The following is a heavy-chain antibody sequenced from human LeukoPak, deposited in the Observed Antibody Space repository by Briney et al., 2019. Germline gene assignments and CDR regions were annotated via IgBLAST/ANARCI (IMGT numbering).Heavy chain of an antibody. CDR3: ARASAVAGTRDY. J-gene: IGHJ4*02. D-gene: IGHD6-19*01. CDR1: GFTISSYW. CDR2: IKSDGSDK. Sequence: GGSLRLSCATSGFTISSYWMSWMRQAPGKGLEWVANIKSDGSDKYYVDSVKGRFTISRDNAKNSLYLQMNSLRAEDTAIYYCARASAVAGTRDYWGQGTLVTVSS. V-gene: IGHV3-7*01.